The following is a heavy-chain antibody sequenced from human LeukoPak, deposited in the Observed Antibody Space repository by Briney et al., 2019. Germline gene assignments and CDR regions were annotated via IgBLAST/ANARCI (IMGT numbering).Heavy chain of an antibody. CDR3: AKEPQSSGWYWYFDL. CDR2: IRYDGSNK. J-gene: IGHJ2*01. D-gene: IGHD6-19*01. Sequence: GGSLRLSCAASGFTFSNAWMSWVRQAPGKGLEWVAFIRYDGSNKYYADSVKGRFTISRDNSKNTLYLQMNSLRAEDTAVYYCAKEPQSSGWYWYFDLWGRGTLVTVSS. CDR1: GFTFSNAW. V-gene: IGHV3-30*02.